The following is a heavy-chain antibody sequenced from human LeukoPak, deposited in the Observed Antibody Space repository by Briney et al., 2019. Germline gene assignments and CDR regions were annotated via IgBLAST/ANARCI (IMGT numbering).Heavy chain of an antibody. D-gene: IGHD4-17*01. Sequence: GGSLRLSCAASGFTFSSYAMHWVRKAPGKGLEWVAVISYDGSNKYYADSVKGRFTISRDNSKNTLYLQMNSLRAEDTAVYYCARENDYGDYFDYWGQGTLVTVSS. CDR3: ARENDYGDYFDY. V-gene: IGHV3-30*04. CDR2: ISYDGSNK. J-gene: IGHJ4*02. CDR1: GFTFSSYA.